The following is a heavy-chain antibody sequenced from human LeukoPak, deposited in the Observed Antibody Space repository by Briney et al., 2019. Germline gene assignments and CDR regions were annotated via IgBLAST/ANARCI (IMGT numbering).Heavy chain of an antibody. CDR1: AGSISSYC. CDR3: ARAPRGVVLDY. J-gene: IGHJ4*02. CDR2: IYYSGST. D-gene: IGHD2-2*01. Sequence: ASDTLSLTCTVSAGSISSYCWSWIRQPPGKGLEWMGYIYYSGSTNYNPSLKSRVTISVDTSKNQFSLKLSSVTAADTAVYYCARAPRGVVLDYWGQGTLVTVSS. V-gene: IGHV4-59*07.